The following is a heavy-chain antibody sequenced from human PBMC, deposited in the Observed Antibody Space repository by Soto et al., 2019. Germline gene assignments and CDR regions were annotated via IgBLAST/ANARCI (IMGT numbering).Heavy chain of an antibody. J-gene: IGHJ4*02. D-gene: IGHD3-22*01. CDR2: ISGSGGST. CDR1: GGSISSSSYY. CDR3: AKILYYDSLSDY. Sequence: ETLSLTCTVSGGSISSSSYYWGWVRQAPGKGLEWVSAISGSGGSTYYADSVKGRFTISRDNSKNTLYLQMNSLRAEDTAVYYCAKILYYDSLSDYWGQGTLVTVSS. V-gene: IGHV3-23*01.